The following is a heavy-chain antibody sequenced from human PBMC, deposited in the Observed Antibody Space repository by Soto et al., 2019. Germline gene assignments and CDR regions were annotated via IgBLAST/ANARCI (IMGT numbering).Heavy chain of an antibody. V-gene: IGHV3-15*07. CDR2: IKSKTDGGTT. CDR3: TTATYDFWTGTYYFDY. J-gene: IGHJ4*01. D-gene: IGHD3-3*01. Sequence: GKGLEWVGRIKSKTDGGTTDYAAPVKGRFTMSRDDSTNTLFLQMISLKTEDTAVYYCTTATYDFWTGTYYFDYWGQGALVTVSS.